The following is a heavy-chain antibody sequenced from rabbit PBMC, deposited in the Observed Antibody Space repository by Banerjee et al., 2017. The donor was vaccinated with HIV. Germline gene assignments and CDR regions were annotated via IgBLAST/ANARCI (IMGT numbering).Heavy chain of an antibody. CDR3: ARDAGYAGSNL. CDR2: IVAGSDGMT. Sequence: QEQLEESGGDLVKPEGSLTLTCTASGFSFSSSYYMCWVRQAPGKGLEWIGCIVAGSDGMTYYASWAKGRFTISRTSSTTVTLQLTSLTAADTATYFCARDAGYAGSNLWGQGTLVTVS. V-gene: IGHV1S45*01. D-gene: IGHD4-2*01. CDR1: GFSFSSSYY. J-gene: IGHJ4*01.